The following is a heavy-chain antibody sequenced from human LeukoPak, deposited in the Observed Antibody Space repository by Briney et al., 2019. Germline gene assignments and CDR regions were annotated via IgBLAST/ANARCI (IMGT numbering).Heavy chain of an antibody. CDR2: ISSSSSTI. CDR1: GFTFSSYS. CDR3: ARDRINSGFDY. D-gene: IGHD3-10*01. J-gene: IGHJ4*02. V-gene: IGHV3-48*01. Sequence: GGSLRLSCAASGFTFSSYSMNWVRQAPGKGLEWVSYISSSSSTIYYADSVKGRFTISRDNAKNSLYLQMNSLRAEDTAVYYCARDRINSGFDYWGQGTLVTVSS.